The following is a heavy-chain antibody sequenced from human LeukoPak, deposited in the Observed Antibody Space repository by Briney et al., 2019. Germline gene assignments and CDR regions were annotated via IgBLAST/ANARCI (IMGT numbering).Heavy chain of an antibody. Sequence: ASVKVSCKAPGYTFTSSALNWVRQAPGQGLEWMGWINTNTGNPTYAQGFTGRFVFSLDTSVSTAYLRISSLKAEDTAVYYCATDLKKGDGGCFDYWGQGTLVTVSS. CDR2: INTNTGNP. CDR1: GYTFTSSA. D-gene: IGHD4-23*01. CDR3: ATDLKKGDGGCFDY. J-gene: IGHJ4*02. V-gene: IGHV7-4-1*02.